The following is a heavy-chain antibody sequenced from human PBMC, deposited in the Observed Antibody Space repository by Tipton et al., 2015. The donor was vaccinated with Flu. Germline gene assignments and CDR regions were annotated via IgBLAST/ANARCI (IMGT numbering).Heavy chain of an antibody. CDR3: ARDGLQDFWPYAFDI. Sequence: GLVKPSETLSLTCTVSGGSISSYYWSWIRQPPGKGLEWIGYIYYSGSTNYNPSLKSRVTISVDTSKNQFSLKLSSVTAADTAVYYCARDGLQDFWPYAFDIWGQGTMVTVSS. J-gene: IGHJ3*02. V-gene: IGHV4-59*01. D-gene: IGHD3-3*01. CDR2: IYYSGST. CDR1: GGSISSYY.